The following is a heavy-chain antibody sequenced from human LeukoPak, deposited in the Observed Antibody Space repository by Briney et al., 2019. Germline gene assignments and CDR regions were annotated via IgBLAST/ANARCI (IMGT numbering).Heavy chain of an antibody. CDR3: TTDENVEWLLSPDDY. J-gene: IGHJ4*02. CDR2: IKSKTDGGTT. D-gene: IGHD3-3*01. Sequence: GGSLRLSCAASGFTFSNAWMSWVRQAPGKGLEWVGRIKSKTDGGTTDYAAPLKGRFTISRDDSKNTLYLQMNSMKTEDTAVYYCTTDENVEWLLSPDDYWGQGTLVTVSS. CDR1: GFTFSNAW. V-gene: IGHV3-15*01.